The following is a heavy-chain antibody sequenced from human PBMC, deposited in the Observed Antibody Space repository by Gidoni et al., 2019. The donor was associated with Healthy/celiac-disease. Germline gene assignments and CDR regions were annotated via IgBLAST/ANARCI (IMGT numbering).Heavy chain of an antibody. CDR3: ARAIWTYYYDSSGGDYFDY. V-gene: IGHV4-34*01. Sequence: QVQLQQWGAGLLKPSETLSLTCAVYGGSFSGSYCSWIRQPPGKWLEWIGEINHSGSTNYNPSLKSRVTISVDTSKNQFSLKLSSVTAADTAVYYCARAIWTYYYDSSGGDYFDYWGQGTLVTVSS. J-gene: IGHJ4*02. CDR2: INHSGST. CDR1: GGSFSGSY. D-gene: IGHD3-22*01.